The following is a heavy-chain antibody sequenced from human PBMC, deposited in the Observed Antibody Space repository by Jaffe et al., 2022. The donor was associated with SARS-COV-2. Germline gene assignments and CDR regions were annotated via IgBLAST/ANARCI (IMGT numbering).Heavy chain of an antibody. V-gene: IGHV4-39*01. CDR3: ARQRGFSEWLEEGAMDV. D-gene: IGHD3-3*01. J-gene: IGHJ6*02. Sequence: QLQVQESGPLLVKTSGTLSLTCIVGDGSLANSKYYWAWIRQAPGKGPEWIGSIHNSGSPFDNPSLKSRVTISIDTSKGHFSLKLNSVTAADTAVYSCARQRGFSEWLEEGAMDVWGQGTTVTVSS. CDR2: IHNSGSP. CDR1: DGSLANSKYY.